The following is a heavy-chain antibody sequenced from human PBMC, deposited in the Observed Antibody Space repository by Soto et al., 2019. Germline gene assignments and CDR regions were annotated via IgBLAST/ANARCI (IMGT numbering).Heavy chain of an antibody. D-gene: IGHD4-17*01. CDR1: GYTFTNYY. V-gene: IGHV1-46*01. CDR2: INPSGGST. J-gene: IGHJ5*02. CDR3: AARHDYGDNWFDP. Sequence: GPSVKVSCKAFGYTFTNYYMHWVRQAPGQGLEWMGIINPSGGSTNYAQKFQGRVTITRDTSTTTVYMELSSLRSEDTAVYYCAARHDYGDNWFDPWGQGTLVTVSS.